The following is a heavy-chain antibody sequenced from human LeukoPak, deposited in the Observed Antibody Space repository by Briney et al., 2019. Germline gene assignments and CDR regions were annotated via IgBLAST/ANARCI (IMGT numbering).Heavy chain of an antibody. V-gene: IGHV4-4*09. J-gene: IGHJ4*02. CDR2: IYTSGST. D-gene: IGHD3-10*01. CDR3: ARAYGSGNYYHFDY. CDR1: GGSFSGYY. Sequence: SETLSLTCAVYGGSFSGYYWSWIRQPPGKGLEWIGYIYTSGSTNYNPSLKSRVTISVDTSKNQFSLKLSSVTAADTAVYYCARAYGSGNYYHFDYWGQGTLVTVSS.